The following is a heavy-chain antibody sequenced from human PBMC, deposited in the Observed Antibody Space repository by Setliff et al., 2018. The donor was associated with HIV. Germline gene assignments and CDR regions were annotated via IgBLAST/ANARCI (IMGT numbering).Heavy chain of an antibody. J-gene: IGHJ4*02. D-gene: IGHD3-16*01. Sequence: SETLSLTCTVSGGSVNSPSDYWTWIRQPAGKGLEWLGHIYISRSTNYNPSFKGRVAMSVDRYKNQFSLKLSSVTAADTAVYHCARARGSTLYINTFDSWGQGTLVTVSS. CDR3: ARARGSTLYINTFDS. CDR2: IYISRST. CDR1: GGSVNSPSDY. V-gene: IGHV4-61*09.